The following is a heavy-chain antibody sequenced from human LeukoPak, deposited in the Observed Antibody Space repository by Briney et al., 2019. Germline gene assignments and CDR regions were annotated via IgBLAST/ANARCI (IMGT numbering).Heavy chain of an antibody. CDR1: GFTFSSYE. V-gene: IGHV3-48*03. CDR3: ARDCSGGRCYSGTRDY. Sequence: GGSLRLSCAASGFTFSSYERNWVRQAPGKGLEWVSFISSSGSTIYYADSVKGRFTISRDNAKNSLYLQMNSLRAEDTAVYYCARDCSGGRCYSGTRDYWGQGTLVTVSS. CDR2: ISSSGSTI. J-gene: IGHJ4*02. D-gene: IGHD2-15*01.